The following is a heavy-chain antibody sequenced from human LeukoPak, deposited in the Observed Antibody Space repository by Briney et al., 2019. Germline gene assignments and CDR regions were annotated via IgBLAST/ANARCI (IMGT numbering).Heavy chain of an antibody. CDR1: GVSITTYY. V-gene: IGHV4-59*01. CDR2: IYSSGST. J-gene: IGHJ4*02. CDR3: ARRQGDY. Sequence: PSQTLSLTSPVPGVSITTYYWSWIRPPPGKELEWIGYIYSSGSTNYNPSLKSRVAISVDTSSNQFSLELSSVTAADTAVYYCARRQGDYGGQETLVTVS.